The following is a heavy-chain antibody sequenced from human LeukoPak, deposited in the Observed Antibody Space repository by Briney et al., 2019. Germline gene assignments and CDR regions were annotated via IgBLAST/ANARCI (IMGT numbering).Heavy chain of an antibody. CDR3: ARGSEQLVFDY. D-gene: IGHD6-13*01. CDR2: ISAYNGNT. CDR1: GGTFSSYA. J-gene: IGHJ4*02. V-gene: IGHV1-18*01. Sequence: ASVKVSCKASGGTFSSYAISWVRQAPGQGLEWMGWISAYNGNTNYAQKLQGRVTMTTDTSTSTAYMELRSLRSDDTAVYYCARGSEQLVFDYWGQGTLVTVSS.